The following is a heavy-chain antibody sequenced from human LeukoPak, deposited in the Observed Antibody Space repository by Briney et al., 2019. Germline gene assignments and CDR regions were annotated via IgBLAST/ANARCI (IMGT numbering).Heavy chain of an antibody. D-gene: IGHD1-26*01. V-gene: IGHV4-31*03. CDR3: AKLRSWVDAFDI. CDR1: GGSISSGGYY. Sequence: PSETLSLTCTVSGGSISSGGYYWSWIRQHPGKGLEWIGYIYYSGSTYYNPSLKSRVTISVDTSKNQFSLKLSSVTAADTAVYYCAKLRSWVDAFDIWGQGTMVTVSS. CDR2: IYYSGST. J-gene: IGHJ3*02.